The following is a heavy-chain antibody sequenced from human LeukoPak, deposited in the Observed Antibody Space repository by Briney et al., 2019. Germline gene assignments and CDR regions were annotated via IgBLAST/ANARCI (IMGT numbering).Heavy chain of an antibody. CDR3: ARVPKYYYGSGSADY. CDR2: ISSSSSYT. Sequence: GGSLRLSCAASGFAFSDYYMSWIRQAPGKGLEWVSYISSSSSYTNYADSVKGRFTISRDNAKNSLYLQMNSLRAEDTAVYYCARVPKYYYGSGSADYWGQGTLVTVSS. J-gene: IGHJ4*02. D-gene: IGHD3-10*01. CDR1: GFAFSDYY. V-gene: IGHV3-11*06.